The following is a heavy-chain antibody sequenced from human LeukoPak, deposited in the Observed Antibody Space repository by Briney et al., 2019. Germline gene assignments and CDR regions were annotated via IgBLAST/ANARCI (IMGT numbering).Heavy chain of an antibody. CDR3: ARDGIAAAGNWFDP. J-gene: IGHJ5*02. V-gene: IGHV4-4*07. D-gene: IGHD6-13*01. CDR1: GGSISSYY. Sequence: SETLSLTCTASGGSISSYYWSWIRQPAGKRLDWLGRIYTSGSTNYNPSLTSRVTISVDTFKNQFSLKLSSVTAADTAVYYCARDGIAAAGNWFDPWGQGTLVTVSS. CDR2: IYTSGST.